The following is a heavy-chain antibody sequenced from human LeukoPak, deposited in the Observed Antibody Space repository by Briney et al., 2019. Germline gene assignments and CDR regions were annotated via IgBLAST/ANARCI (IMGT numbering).Heavy chain of an antibody. V-gene: IGHV4-61*02. CDR3: ARVNSRYCSSTSCYGGFDP. CDR1: GGSISSGSYY. CDR2: IYTSGST. Sequence: SETLSLTCTVSGGSISSGSYYWSWIRQPAGKGLEWIGRIYTSGSTNYNPSLKSRVTISVDTSKNQFSLKLSSVTAADTAVYYRARVNSRYCSSTSCYGGFDPWGQGTLVTVSS. D-gene: IGHD2-2*01. J-gene: IGHJ5*02.